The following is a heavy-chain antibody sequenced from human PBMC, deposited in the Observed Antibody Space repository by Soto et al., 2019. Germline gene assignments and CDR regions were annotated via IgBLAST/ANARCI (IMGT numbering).Heavy chain of an antibody. V-gene: IGHV1-8*01. CDR2: MNPNSGNA. Sequence: QVQLVQSGAEVKKPGASVKVSCKASGYTFTSYDINWVRQATGQGLEWMGWMNPNSGNAGYAQKFQGRITMTRNTSISTAYRELSSLRSEDTAVYYCAGDAIAAADAFDIWGQGTMVTVSS. CDR1: GYTFTSYD. J-gene: IGHJ3*02. CDR3: AGDAIAAADAFDI. D-gene: IGHD6-13*01.